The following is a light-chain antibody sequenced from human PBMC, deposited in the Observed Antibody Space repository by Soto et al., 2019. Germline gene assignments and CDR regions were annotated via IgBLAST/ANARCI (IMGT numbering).Light chain of an antibody. CDR1: QSISSY. V-gene: IGKV1-39*01. J-gene: IGKJ5*01. CDR2: AAS. Sequence: DIQMTQSPSSLSASVGDRVTITCRASQSISSYLNWYQQKPGKAPKLLIYAASSLQSRVPSRFSVIGSGTDFTLTISSLQPEDFSTYYCQQSYSTPPQLTFGQGTRLEIK. CDR3: QQSYSTPPQLT.